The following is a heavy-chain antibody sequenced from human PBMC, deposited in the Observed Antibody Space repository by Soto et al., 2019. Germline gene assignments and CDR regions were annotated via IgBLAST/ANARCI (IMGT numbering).Heavy chain of an antibody. CDR2: ISGFNGNT. V-gene: IGHV1-18*01. Sequence: ASVKVSCKASGYTFTSYAMHWVRQAPGQGLEWMGWISGFNGNTNYAADLQGRVTMTTDTSTSTAYMELRGLRSDDTAVYYCARIGVSSGHESPDFDSWGQGTLVTVS. D-gene: IGHD3-16*01. CDR3: ARIGVSSGHESPDFDS. CDR1: GYTFTSYA. J-gene: IGHJ4*02.